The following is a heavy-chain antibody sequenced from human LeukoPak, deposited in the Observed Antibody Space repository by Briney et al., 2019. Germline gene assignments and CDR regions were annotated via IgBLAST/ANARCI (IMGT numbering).Heavy chain of an antibody. Sequence: PGGSLRLSCAASGFTFSSYSMNWVRQAPGKGLEWVSYISSSSSTIYYADSVKGRFTISRDNAKNSLYLQMNSLRAKDTAVYYCARDVNWDYCDYWGHGTLVTVSS. CDR3: ARDVNWDYCDY. CDR1: GFTFSSYS. V-gene: IGHV3-48*01. CDR2: ISSSSSTI. J-gene: IGHJ4*01. D-gene: IGHD7-27*01.